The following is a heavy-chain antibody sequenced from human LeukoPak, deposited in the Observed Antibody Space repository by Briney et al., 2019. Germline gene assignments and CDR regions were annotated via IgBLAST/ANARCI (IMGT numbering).Heavy chain of an antibody. CDR2: INPNSGGT. D-gene: IGHD5-24*01. J-gene: IGHJ4*02. CDR3: ARGVPTIKLLPYFDY. V-gene: IGHV1-2*06. Sequence: GASVKVSCKASGYTFTGYYMHWVRQAPGQGLEWMGRINPNSGGTNYAQKFQGRVTMTRDTYISTAYMELSRLRSEDTAVYYCARGVPTIKLLPYFDYWGQGTLVTVSS. CDR1: GYTFTGYY.